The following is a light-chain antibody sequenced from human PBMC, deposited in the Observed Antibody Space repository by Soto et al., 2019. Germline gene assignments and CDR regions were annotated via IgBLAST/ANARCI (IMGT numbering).Light chain of an antibody. Sequence: EIVLTQSQATLSVSPWKRATLSCRASQSVCSNLCCYQHEPGRAPRLLLYSASTRATVIAAMFIGNGSGTEFTLTIRIQQYEDVAEYYWQQYNKWWTFGQGTKVDIK. J-gene: IGKJ1*01. V-gene: IGKV3D-15*01. CDR2: SAS. CDR1: QSVCSN. CDR3: QQYNKWWT.